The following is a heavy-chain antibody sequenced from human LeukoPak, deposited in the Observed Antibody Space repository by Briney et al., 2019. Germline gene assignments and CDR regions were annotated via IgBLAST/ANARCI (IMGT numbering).Heavy chain of an antibody. CDR3: ARSDETYYYDSSGYYALD. D-gene: IGHD3-22*01. CDR2: INPNSGGT. J-gene: IGHJ4*02. CDR1: GYTFTGYY. V-gene: IGHV1-2*02. Sequence: ASVKVSCKASGYTFTGYYMHWVRQAPGQGLEWMGWINPNSGGTNYAQKFQGRVTMTRDTSISTAYMELSSLRSEDTAVYYCARSDETYYYDSSGYYALDWGQGTLVTVSS.